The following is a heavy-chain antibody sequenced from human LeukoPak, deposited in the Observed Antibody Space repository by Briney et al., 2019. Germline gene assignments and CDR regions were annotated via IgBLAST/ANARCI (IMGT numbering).Heavy chain of an antibody. J-gene: IGHJ6*03. CDR1: GFTFSSYG. CDR3: AKDRGSGYEYYYYYYMDV. V-gene: IGHV3-30*18. CDR2: ISYDGSNK. Sequence: PGGSLRLSCTAAGFTFSSYGMHWVRQAPGKGLEWVAVISYDGSNKYYADSVKGRFTISRDNSKNTLYLQVNSLRAEDTAVYYCAKDRGSGYEYYYYYYMDVWGKGTTVTVSS. D-gene: IGHD3-22*01.